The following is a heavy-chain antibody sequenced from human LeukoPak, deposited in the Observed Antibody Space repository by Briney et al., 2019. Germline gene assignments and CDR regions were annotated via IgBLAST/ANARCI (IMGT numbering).Heavy chain of an antibody. CDR1: GYTFAGYY. V-gene: IGHV1-69*05. Sequence: SVKVSCKASGYTFAGYYMHWVRQAPGQGLEWMGRIIPIFGTANYAQRFQGRVTITTDESTSTAYMELSSLRSEDTAVYYCARADLTDYYYMDVWGKGTTVTVSS. D-gene: IGHD3-16*01. CDR2: IIPIFGTA. J-gene: IGHJ6*03. CDR3: ARADLTDYYYMDV.